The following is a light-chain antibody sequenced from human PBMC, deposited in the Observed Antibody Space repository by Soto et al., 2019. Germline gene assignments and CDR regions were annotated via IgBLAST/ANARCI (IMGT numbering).Light chain of an antibody. J-gene: IGLJ7*01. CDR3: QTWGTGIAV. CDR2: VNSDGSH. CDR1: SGHSTYA. Sequence: QPVLTQSPSASASLGASVKLTCSLSSGHSTYAIAWHQQQPEKGPRYLMKVNSDGSHIKGDGIPDRFSGSSSGAERYLTISSPQSEDEADYYCQTWGTGIAVFGGGTQLTVL. V-gene: IGLV4-69*01.